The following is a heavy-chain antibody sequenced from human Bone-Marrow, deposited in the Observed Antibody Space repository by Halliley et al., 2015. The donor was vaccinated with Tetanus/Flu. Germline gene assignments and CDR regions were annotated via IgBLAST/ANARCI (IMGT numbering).Heavy chain of an antibody. CDR3: AREGEKLVAGGRGGFDP. CDR1: GYRFNSFG. V-gene: IGHV1-18*01. D-gene: IGHD2-8*02. J-gene: IGHJ5*02. Sequence: QLVQSGAEVKKPGASVKVSCKASGYRFNSFGITWVRQAPGQGLEWMGWISGYDGNAGYAQSFQDRVTMTIDTSTTTAYMELRSRRFDDTAMYFCAREGEKLVAGGRGGFDPWGQGTLVTVSS. CDR2: ISGYDGNA.